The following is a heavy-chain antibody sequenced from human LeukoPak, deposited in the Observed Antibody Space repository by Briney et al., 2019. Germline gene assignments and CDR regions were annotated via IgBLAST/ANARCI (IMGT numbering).Heavy chain of an antibody. CDR2: IWYDGSNK. Sequence: GRSLRLSCAASGFTFSSYGMHWVRQAPGKGLEWVAVIWYDGSNKYYADSVKGRFTISRDNSKNTLYLQMNSLRAEDTAVYYCARESRGKWLVRGNWFDPWGQGTLVTVSS. J-gene: IGHJ5*02. D-gene: IGHD3-10*01. V-gene: IGHV3-33*01. CDR3: ARESRGKWLVRGNWFDP. CDR1: GFTFSSYG.